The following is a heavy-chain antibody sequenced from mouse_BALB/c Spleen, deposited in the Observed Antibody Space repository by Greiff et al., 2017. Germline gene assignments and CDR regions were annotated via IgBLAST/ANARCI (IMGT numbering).Heavy chain of an antibody. Sequence: DVKLVESGGGLVKPGGSLKLSCAASGFAFSSYDMSWVRQTPEKRLEWVAYISSGGGSTYYPDTVKGRFTISRDNAKNTLYLQMSSLKSEDTAMYYCARLYGNYAMDYWGQGTSVTVSS. V-gene: IGHV5-12-1*01. CDR1: GFAFSSYD. D-gene: IGHD2-1*01. CDR2: ISSGGGST. CDR3: ARLYGNYAMDY. J-gene: IGHJ4*01.